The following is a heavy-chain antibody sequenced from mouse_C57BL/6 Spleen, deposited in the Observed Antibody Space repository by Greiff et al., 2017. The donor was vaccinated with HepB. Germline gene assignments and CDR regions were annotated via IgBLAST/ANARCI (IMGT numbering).Heavy chain of an antibody. CDR2: IYPGDGDT. Sequence: VQLQQSGAELVKPGASVKISCKASGYAFSSYWMDWVKQRPGKGLEWIGQIYPGDGDTNYNGKFKGKATLTADKSSSTAYMQLSSLTSEDSAVYFCARSAYYSNSFDYWGQGTTLTVSS. CDR3: ARSAYYSNSFDY. V-gene: IGHV1-80*01. CDR1: GYAFSSYW. J-gene: IGHJ2*01. D-gene: IGHD2-5*01.